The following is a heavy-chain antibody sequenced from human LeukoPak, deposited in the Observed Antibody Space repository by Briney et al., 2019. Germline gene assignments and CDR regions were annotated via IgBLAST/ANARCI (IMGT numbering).Heavy chain of an antibody. Sequence: GGSLRLSCAASGLSFSSFEMTWVRQAPGKGLEWVSYISGSGGDIFYADSVKGRFTISRDNAKNSLYLQMYSLKIDDTAVYFCARDGGERGNSAFDVWGQGTEVTVSS. CDR1: GLSFSSFE. V-gene: IGHV3-48*03. CDR3: ARDGGERGNSAFDV. J-gene: IGHJ3*01. CDR2: ISGSGGDI. D-gene: IGHD3-16*01.